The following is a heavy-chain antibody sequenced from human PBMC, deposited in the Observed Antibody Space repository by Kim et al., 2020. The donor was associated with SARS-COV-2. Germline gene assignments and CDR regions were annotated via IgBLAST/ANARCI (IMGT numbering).Heavy chain of an antibody. CDR2: IIPIFGTA. J-gene: IGHJ5*02. Sequence: SVKVSCKASGGTFSSCAISWVRQAPGQGLEWKGGIIPIFGTANYAQKFQGRVTITADKSTSTAYMELSSLRSEDTAVYYCARDGSGNNWFDPWGQGTLVTVSS. CDR3: ARDGSGNNWFDP. V-gene: IGHV1-69*06. CDR1: GGTFSSCA. D-gene: IGHD3-10*01.